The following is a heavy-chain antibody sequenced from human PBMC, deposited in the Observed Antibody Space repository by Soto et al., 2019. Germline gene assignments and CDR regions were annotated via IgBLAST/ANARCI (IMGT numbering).Heavy chain of an antibody. CDR3: ARAIGWFGELLGGYYFDY. D-gene: IGHD3-10*01. CDR2: IYHSGST. Sequence: SETLSLTCTVSGGSVSSGSGYRNWIRQPPGKGLEWIGYIYHSGSTYYNPSLKSRVTISVDRSKNQFSLKLSSVTAADTAVYYCARAIGWFGELLGGYYFDYWGQGTLVTVSS. CDR1: GGSVSSGSGY. J-gene: IGHJ4*02. V-gene: IGHV4-30-2*01.